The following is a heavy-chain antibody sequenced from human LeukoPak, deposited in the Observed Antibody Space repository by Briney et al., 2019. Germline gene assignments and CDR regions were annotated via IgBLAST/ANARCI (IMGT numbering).Heavy chain of an antibody. CDR3: ARSYVGPVTGSRIVVVPAAH. V-gene: IGHV1-18*01. J-gene: IGHJ4*02. CDR1: GYTFTSYG. D-gene: IGHD2-2*01. CDR2: ISADNGNT. Sequence: ASVKLSCKASGYTFTSYGISWVRQAPGQGLEWMGWISADNGNTNYAQKLQGRVTMTTDTSTSTAYMELRSLRSEHTAVYYCARSYVGPVTGSRIVVVPAAHWGQGTLVTVSS.